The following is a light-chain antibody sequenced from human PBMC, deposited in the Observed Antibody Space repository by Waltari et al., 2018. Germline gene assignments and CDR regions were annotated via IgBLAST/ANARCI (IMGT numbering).Light chain of an antibody. CDR3: QKYGTLPAT. CDR2: DAA. V-gene: IGKV3-20*01. Sequence: EIMLTQSPGTLSLSPGERATLSCRASQSISKYLAWYQQKPGQAPRLLIYDAASRATGIPDRFGGSGSGKDFSLTISRLEPEDSAVYYCQKYGTLPATFGQGTKVEIK. J-gene: IGKJ1*01. CDR1: QSISKY.